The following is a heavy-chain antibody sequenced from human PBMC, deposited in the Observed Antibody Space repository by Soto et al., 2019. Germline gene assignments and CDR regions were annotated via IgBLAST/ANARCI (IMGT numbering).Heavy chain of an antibody. J-gene: IGHJ6*02. CDR1: GYTFTSYG. CDR2: ISAYNGNT. Sequence: VASVKVSCKASGYTFTSYGISWVRQAPGQGLEWMGWISAYNGNTNYAQKLQGRVTMTTDTSTSTAYMELRSLRSDDTAVYYCARDRLGITMVRGVIINYYYYGMDVWGQGTTVTVSS. D-gene: IGHD3-10*01. CDR3: ARDRLGITMVRGVIINYYYYGMDV. V-gene: IGHV1-18*01.